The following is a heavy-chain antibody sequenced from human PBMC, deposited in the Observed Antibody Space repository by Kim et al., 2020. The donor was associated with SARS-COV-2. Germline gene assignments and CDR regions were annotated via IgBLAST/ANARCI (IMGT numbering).Heavy chain of an antibody. Sequence: GGSLRLSCAASGFTFSSYGMHWVRQAPGKGLEWVAVISYDGSNKYYADSVKGRFTISRDNSKNTLYLQMNSLRAEDTAVYYCAKVGLGGIVATIYHYGMDVWGQGTTVTVSS. CDR2: ISYDGSNK. D-gene: IGHD5-12*01. CDR1: GFTFSSYG. V-gene: IGHV3-30*18. J-gene: IGHJ6*02. CDR3: AKVGLGGIVATIYHYGMDV.